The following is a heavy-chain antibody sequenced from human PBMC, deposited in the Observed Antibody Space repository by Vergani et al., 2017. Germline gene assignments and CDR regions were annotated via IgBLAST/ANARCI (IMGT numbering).Heavy chain of an antibody. J-gene: IGHJ4*02. CDR1: GFTLNTYG. Sequence: QVQILQSGGGVVQPGGSLRLSCTLSGFTLNTYGIHWVRQAPGKGLEWVSFIRYDGSSEYYGDSVKGRFTISRDNAKNSLYLQMNSLRAEDTAVYYCAREPTSLTTVTLSDWGQGTLVTVSS. D-gene: IGHD4-17*01. V-gene: IGHV3-30*02. CDR3: AREPTSLTTVTLSD. CDR2: IRYDGSSE.